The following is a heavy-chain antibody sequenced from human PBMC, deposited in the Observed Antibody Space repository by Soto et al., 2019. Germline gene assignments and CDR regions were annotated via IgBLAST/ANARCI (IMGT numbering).Heavy chain of an antibody. CDR3: ARGQARGVTPYNWFDP. D-gene: IGHD2-8*01. CDR2: IIPIFVTA. CDR1: GGTFSSYA. J-gene: IGHJ5*02. Sequence: QVQLVQSGAEVKKPGSSVKVSCKASGGTFSSYAISWVRQAPGQGLEWMGGIIPIFVTANYAQKFQGRVTITADESTSTAYMDLSSLRSEDTAVYYCARGQARGVTPYNWFDPWGQGTLVTVSS. V-gene: IGHV1-69*01.